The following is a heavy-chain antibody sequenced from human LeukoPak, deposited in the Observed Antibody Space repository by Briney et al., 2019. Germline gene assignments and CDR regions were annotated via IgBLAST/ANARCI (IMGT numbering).Heavy chain of an antibody. CDR3: ASGSFYCSSTSCYSLAYYYYYGMDV. D-gene: IGHD2-2*01. J-gene: IGHJ6*02. CDR1: GGTFSSYA. CDR2: IIPILGIA. V-gene: IGHV1-69*04. Sequence: SVKVSCKASGGTFSSYAISWVRQAPGQGLEWVGRIIPILGIANYAQKFQGRVTITADKSTSTAYMELSSLRSEDTAVYYCASGSFYCSSTSCYSLAYYYYYGMDVWGQGTTVTVSS.